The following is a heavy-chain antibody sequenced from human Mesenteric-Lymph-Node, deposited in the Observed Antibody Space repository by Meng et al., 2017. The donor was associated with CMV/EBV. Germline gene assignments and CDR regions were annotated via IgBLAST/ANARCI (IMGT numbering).Heavy chain of an antibody. CDR3: ARDRGPLSEYSYYFYFMHV. Sequence: ASVQVSCKASGYTFTSYDINWVRQATGQGLEWMGWIKPNSGETKYAQRFQGRVTVTRDTSITTAYMELSRLRSDDTAVYYCARDRGPLSEYSYYFYFMHVWGQGTTVTVSS. J-gene: IGHJ6*02. CDR2: IKPNSGET. CDR1: GYTFTSYD. D-gene: IGHD2/OR15-2a*01. V-gene: IGHV1-2*02.